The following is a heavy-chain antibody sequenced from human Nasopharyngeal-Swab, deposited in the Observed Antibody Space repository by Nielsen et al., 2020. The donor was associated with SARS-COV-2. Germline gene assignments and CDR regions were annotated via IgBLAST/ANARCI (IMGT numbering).Heavy chain of an antibody. CDR3: ARGGIGIVGASDAFDI. CDR2: ISSSGSTI. V-gene: IGHV3-11*01. J-gene: IGHJ3*02. Sequence: WIRRPPGKGLEWVSYISSSGSTIYYADSVKGRFTISRDNAKNSLYLQMNSLRAEDTAVYYCARGGIGIVGASDAFDIWGQGTMVTVSS. D-gene: IGHD1-26*01.